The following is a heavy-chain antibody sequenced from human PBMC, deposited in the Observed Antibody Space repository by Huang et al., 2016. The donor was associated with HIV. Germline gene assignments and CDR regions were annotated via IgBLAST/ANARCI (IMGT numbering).Heavy chain of an antibody. CDR1: GYSLTTYW. D-gene: IGHD6-13*01. CDR2: IHPGHSDT. V-gene: IGHV5-51*01. J-gene: IGHJ4*02. Sequence: EVQLVQSGAEVKKPGESLKISCKGSGYSLTTYWIGWVRQMPGKGLEWMGIIHPGHSDTRSSPAFQGKVTISADKSVSTAYLQWSSLKASDTAMYYCARLDYAGTNFDYWGQGTLVTVSS. CDR3: ARLDYAGTNFDY.